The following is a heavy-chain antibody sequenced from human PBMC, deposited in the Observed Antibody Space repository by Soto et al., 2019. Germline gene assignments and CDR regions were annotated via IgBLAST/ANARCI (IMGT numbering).Heavy chain of an antibody. CDR1: GRSFGGYY. CDR3: ARTTVTPYYFDY. D-gene: IGHD4-17*01. Sequence: SDTLALTCAVYGRSFGGYYWSWIRQPPGKGLEWIGEINHSGSTNYNPSLKSRVTISVDTSKNQFSLKLSSVTAADTAVYYCARTTVTPYYFDYWGQGTPVT. V-gene: IGHV4-34*01. J-gene: IGHJ4*02. CDR2: INHSGST.